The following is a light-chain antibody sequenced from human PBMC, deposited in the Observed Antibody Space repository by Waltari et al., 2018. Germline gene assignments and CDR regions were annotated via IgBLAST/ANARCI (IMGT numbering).Light chain of an antibody. Sequence: QSVLTQPPSVSGTPGQRVSISCSGSSPTIGSKSVTWYQQVPGTAPKLLIYSNNQRPSGVPDRFSGSESGTSASLAISGLQSEDEADYYCATWDDSLNGLFGGGTKLTVL. V-gene: IGLV1-44*01. J-gene: IGLJ2*01. CDR2: SNN. CDR1: SPTIGSKS. CDR3: ATWDDSLNGL.